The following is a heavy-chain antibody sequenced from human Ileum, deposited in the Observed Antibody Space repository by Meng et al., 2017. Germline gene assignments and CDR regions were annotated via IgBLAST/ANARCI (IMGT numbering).Heavy chain of an antibody. J-gene: IGHJ4*02. CDR2: ISRTGAFI. Sequence: GGSLRLSCAASGFTFSTYDMNWVRQAPGKGLEWVSAISRTGAFIYYADSVKGRFTISRDNSRSTLYLEINTLRVDDTAVYYCAKDSGYNGGWDHLDYWGQGTLVTVSS. V-gene: IGHV3-23*01. D-gene: IGHD6-19*01. CDR3: AKDSGYNGGWDHLDY. CDR1: GFTFSTYD.